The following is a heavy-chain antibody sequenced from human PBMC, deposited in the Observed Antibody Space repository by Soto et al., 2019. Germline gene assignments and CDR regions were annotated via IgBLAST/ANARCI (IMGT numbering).Heavy chain of an antibody. V-gene: IGHV4-59*01. CDR1: GGSISNYY. J-gene: IGHJ4*02. CDR2: IYYSGSD. Sequence: QVQLQESGPGLVKPSETLSLTCTVSGGSISNYYCSWIRQPPGKGLELIGYIYYSGSDKYNPSLKRQVTISVDTTNNPFSLKLSSVTAAETAVSYCARAGAATLSDFWGQGTLVNVSS. D-gene: IGHD2-15*01. CDR3: ARAGAATLSDF.